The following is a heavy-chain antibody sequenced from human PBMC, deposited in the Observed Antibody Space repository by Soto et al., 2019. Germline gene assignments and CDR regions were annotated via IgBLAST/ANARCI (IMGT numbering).Heavy chain of an antibody. D-gene: IGHD2-21*01. CDR1: GGSISGGTYY. CDR3: ARGDWPTQMDV. CDR2: IYFSGST. V-gene: IGHV4-31*03. Sequence: QVQLQESGPGLVKPSQTLSLTCTVSGGSISGGTYYWSWIRQPPGQGLEWIGYIYFSGSTYYNPSLKSRGIISVDTSKNQFSLRLSSVTVADTAVYYCARGDWPTQMDVWGQGTTVTVSS. J-gene: IGHJ6*02.